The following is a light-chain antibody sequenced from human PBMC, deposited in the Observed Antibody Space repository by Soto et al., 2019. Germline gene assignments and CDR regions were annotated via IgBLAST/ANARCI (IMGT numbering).Light chain of an antibody. V-gene: IGKV1-5*03. Sequence: DIPMTQSPSTLSGSVGDRVTITCRASQTISSWLAWYQQKPGKAPKLLIYKASTLKSGVPSRFSGSGSGTDFTLTITSLQPEDFATYYCQQSYGTPITFGQGTRLEIK. CDR3: QQSYGTPIT. CDR2: KAS. CDR1: QTISSW. J-gene: IGKJ5*01.